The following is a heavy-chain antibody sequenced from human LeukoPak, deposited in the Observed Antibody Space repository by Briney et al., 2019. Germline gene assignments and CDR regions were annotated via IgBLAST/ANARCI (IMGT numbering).Heavy chain of an antibody. CDR1: GGTFSSYA. Sequence: GASVKVSCKASGGTFSSYAISWVRQAPGQGLEWMGGIIPIFATTNYAQKFQSRVTITADESTSTAYMELSSLRSEDTAVYYCARQLERRYYYYMDVWGKGTTVTVSS. CDR3: ARQLERRYYYYMDV. J-gene: IGHJ6*03. D-gene: IGHD1-1*01. V-gene: IGHV1-69*13. CDR2: IIPIFATT.